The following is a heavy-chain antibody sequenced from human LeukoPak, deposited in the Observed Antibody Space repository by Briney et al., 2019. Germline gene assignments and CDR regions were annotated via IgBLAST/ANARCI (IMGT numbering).Heavy chain of an antibody. D-gene: IGHD1-26*01. J-gene: IGHJ5*02. Sequence: GSLRLSCAASGFTFSSYAMSWVRQAPGKGLEWVAVISNDGSNKYCADSVQGRFTISRDNSKNTLYLQMNSLSTEDTAVYYCARDPDSSYEWGPFDPWGQGTLVTVSS. CDR3: ARDPDSSYEWGPFDP. CDR1: GFTFSSYA. CDR2: ISNDGSNK. V-gene: IGHV3-30*01.